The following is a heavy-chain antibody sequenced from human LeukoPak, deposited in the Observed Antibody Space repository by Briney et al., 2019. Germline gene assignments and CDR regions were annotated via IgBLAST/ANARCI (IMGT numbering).Heavy chain of an antibody. V-gene: IGHV1-2*02. CDR3: ARELERGVSIFDY. CDR2: INPNSGGT. J-gene: IGHJ4*02. D-gene: IGHD2-21*01. CDR1: GYTFTGYY. Sequence: ASVKVSCKASGYTFTGYYMHWVRQAPGQGLEWMGWINPNSGGTNYAQKSQGRVTMTRDTSISTAYMELSRLRSDDTAVYYCARELERGVSIFDYWGQGTLVTVSS.